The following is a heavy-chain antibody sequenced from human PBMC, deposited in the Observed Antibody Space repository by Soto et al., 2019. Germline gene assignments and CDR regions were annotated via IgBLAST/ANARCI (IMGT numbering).Heavy chain of an antibody. J-gene: IGHJ3*02. CDR2: TYYRSKWYN. V-gene: IGHV6-1*01. CDR3: ARALIDAFDI. CDR1: GDSVSINSAA. D-gene: IGHD2-8*01. Sequence: SQTLALTCAISGDSVSINSAAWNLIRQSPSRGLEWLGRTYYRSKWYNDYEVYVNSRITINPDTSKNQFSLQLNSVTPEDTAVYYCARALIDAFDIWGQGTVVTVSS.